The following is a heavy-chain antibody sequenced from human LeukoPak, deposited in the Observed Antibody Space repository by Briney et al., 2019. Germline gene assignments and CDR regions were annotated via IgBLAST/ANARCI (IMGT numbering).Heavy chain of an antibody. CDR2: IYTSGST. Sequence: SETLSLTCTVSGGSISSGSYYWSWIRQPAGKGLEWIGRIYTSGSTYYNPSLKSRVTISVDRSKNQFSLKLSSVTAADTAVYYCASGHYYDSRNWFDPWGQGTLVTVSS. J-gene: IGHJ5*02. CDR1: GGSISSGSYY. CDR3: ASGHYYDSRNWFDP. D-gene: IGHD3-22*01. V-gene: IGHV4-61*02.